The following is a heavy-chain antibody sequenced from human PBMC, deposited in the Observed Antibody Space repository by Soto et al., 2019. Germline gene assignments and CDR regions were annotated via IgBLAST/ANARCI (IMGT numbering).Heavy chain of an antibody. Sequence: SETLSLTCTVSGGSISSGGYYWSWIRQHPGKGLEWIGYIYYSGSTYYNPSLKSRVTISVDTSKNQFSLKLSSVTAADTAVYYCAKYAVVPAAIHAFDIWGQGTMVTVSS. CDR2: IYYSGST. D-gene: IGHD2-2*01. CDR1: GGSISSGGYY. CDR3: AKYAVVPAAIHAFDI. V-gene: IGHV4-31*03. J-gene: IGHJ3*02.